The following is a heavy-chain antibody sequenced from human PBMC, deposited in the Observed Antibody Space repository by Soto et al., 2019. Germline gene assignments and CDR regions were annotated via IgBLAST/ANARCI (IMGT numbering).Heavy chain of an antibody. J-gene: IGHJ5*02. CDR3: AKGRYTGYDYWCGP. Sequence: SETLSLTCSVSGGSVSTGNDYWSWIRQPPGKGLEWIGFVYSSGSTTNYHPSLESRVTMSLDKSKNQFSLKLSAVATADTPVYYCAKGRYTGYDYWCGPWRKGILVTVAS. CDR1: GGSVSTGNDY. CDR2: VYSSGSTT. V-gene: IGHV4-61*01. D-gene: IGHD5-12*01.